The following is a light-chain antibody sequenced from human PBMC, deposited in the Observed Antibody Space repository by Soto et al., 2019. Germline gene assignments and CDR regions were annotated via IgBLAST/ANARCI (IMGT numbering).Light chain of an antibody. V-gene: IGKV3-20*01. CDR2: GAS. CDR3: QQYGSSPTWT. Sequence: EGVLTQSPGTLSLCPGERATLSCRASKSVSSNYLAWYQQKPGQAPRLLIYGASTRATGIPDRFSGSGSGTDFTLTISRLEPEDSAVYYCQQYGSSPTWTFGQATRWIS. J-gene: IGKJ1*01. CDR1: KSVSSNY.